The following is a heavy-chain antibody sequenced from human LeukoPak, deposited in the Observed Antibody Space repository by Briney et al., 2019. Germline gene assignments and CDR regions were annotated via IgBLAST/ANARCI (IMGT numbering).Heavy chain of an antibody. CDR3: AELGITMIGGV. V-gene: IGHV3-48*03. D-gene: IGHD3-10*02. J-gene: IGHJ6*04. Sequence: PGGSLRLSCSASGFTFSSYEMNWVPQAPGKGLEWVSYISSSRSTIYYADSVKGRFTISRDNAKNSLYLQMNSLRAEDTAVYYCAELGITMIGGVWGKGTTVTISS. CDR1: GFTFSSYE. CDR2: ISSSRSTI.